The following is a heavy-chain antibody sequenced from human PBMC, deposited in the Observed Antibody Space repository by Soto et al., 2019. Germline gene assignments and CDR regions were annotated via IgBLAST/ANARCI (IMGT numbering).Heavy chain of an antibody. V-gene: IGHV3-74*01. J-gene: IGHJ4*02. CDR2: IKTDGSST. Sequence: EVQLVESGGGLVQPGGSLRLSCAASGFSFSSYWIHWVRQAPGKGLVWVSRIKTDGSSTDYADSVKGRFTISRDNAKNTLYLQMTSLSAEATAVHYCAKREGNTYGLFHWGQGTLVTVSS. CDR3: AKREGNTYGLFH. D-gene: IGHD5-18*01. CDR1: GFSFSSYW.